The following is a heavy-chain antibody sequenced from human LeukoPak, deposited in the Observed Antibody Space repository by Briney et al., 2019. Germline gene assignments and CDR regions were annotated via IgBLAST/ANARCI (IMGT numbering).Heavy chain of an antibody. J-gene: IGHJ4*02. CDR3: ARGSVGTPPPFDF. V-gene: IGHV3-30-3*01. Sequence: GGSLRLSCAASGFTFSSYAMHWVRQAPGKGLEWVAVISYDGSNKYYADFVKGRFTISRDNSRNTLYLQMNSLRAEDTAVYYCARGSVGTPPPFDFWGQGALVTVSS. CDR2: ISYDGSNK. CDR1: GFTFSSYA. D-gene: IGHD2-15*01.